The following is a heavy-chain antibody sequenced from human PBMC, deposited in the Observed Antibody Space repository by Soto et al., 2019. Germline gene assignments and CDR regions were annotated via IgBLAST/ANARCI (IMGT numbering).Heavy chain of an antibody. CDR3: ARGGAVLRFLEWLSSDIYGMDV. CDR1: GFTFSSYE. D-gene: IGHD3-3*01. Sequence: PGGSLRLSCAASGFTFSSYEMNWVRQAPGKGPEWVSYISSSGSTIYYADSVKGRFTISRDNAKNSLYLQMNSLRAEDTAVYYCARGGAVLRFLEWLSSDIYGMDVWGQGTTVTVSS. V-gene: IGHV3-48*03. J-gene: IGHJ6*02. CDR2: ISSSGSTI.